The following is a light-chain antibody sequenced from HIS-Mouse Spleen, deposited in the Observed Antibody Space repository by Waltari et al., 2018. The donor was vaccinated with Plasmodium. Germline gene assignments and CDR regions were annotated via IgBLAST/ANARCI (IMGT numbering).Light chain of an antibody. CDR1: SSDVGGYNY. Sequence: PPSASGSPGQSVTISCTGTSSDVGGYNYVSWYQQHPGKAPKLMIYEVSKRPSGVPDRFSGSKSGNTASLTVSGLQAEDEADYYCSSYAGSNNLVFGGGTK. CDR3: SSYAGSNNLV. J-gene: IGLJ2*01. CDR2: EVS. V-gene: IGLV2-8*01.